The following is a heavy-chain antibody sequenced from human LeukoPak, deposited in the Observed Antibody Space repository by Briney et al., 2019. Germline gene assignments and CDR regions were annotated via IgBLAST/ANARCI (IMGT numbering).Heavy chain of an antibody. CDR3: AKDVSSSWYMDY. Sequence: GGSLRLSCAASGFTFSSYGMHWVRQAPGKGLEWVAFIRYDGSNKYYADSVRGRFTISRDNSKNTLYLQMNSLRAEDTAVYYCAKDVSSSWYMDYWGQGTLVTVSS. D-gene: IGHD6-13*01. J-gene: IGHJ4*02. CDR1: GFTFSSYG. CDR2: IRYDGSNK. V-gene: IGHV3-30*02.